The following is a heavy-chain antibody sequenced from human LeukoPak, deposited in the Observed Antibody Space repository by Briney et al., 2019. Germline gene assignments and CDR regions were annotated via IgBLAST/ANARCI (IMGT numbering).Heavy chain of an antibody. CDR2: IKQDGSEK. Sequence: GGSLRLSCAASGFTFSSYWMSWVRQAPGKGLEWVANIKQDGSEKYYVDSVKGRFTISRDNAKNSLYLQMNSLRAEDTAVYYCARDRLHYYYYYYMDVWGKGTTVTVSS. J-gene: IGHJ6*03. CDR1: GFTFSSYW. CDR3: ARDRLHYYYYYYMDV. D-gene: IGHD5-24*01. V-gene: IGHV3-7*01.